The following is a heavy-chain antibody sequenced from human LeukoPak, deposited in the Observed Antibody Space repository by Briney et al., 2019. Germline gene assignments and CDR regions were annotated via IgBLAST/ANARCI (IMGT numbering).Heavy chain of an antibody. V-gene: IGHV4-59*01. CDR1: GGSISSYY. J-gene: IGHJ6*02. CDR3: ARDRPRIVATIKASYYYGMDV. CDR2: IYYSGST. D-gene: IGHD5-12*01. Sequence: SETLSLTCTVSGGSISSYYWSWIRQPPGKGLEWIGYIYYSGSTNYNPSLKSRVTISVDTSKNQFSLKLSSVTAADTAVYYCARDRPRIVATIKASYYYGMDVWGQGTTVTVSS.